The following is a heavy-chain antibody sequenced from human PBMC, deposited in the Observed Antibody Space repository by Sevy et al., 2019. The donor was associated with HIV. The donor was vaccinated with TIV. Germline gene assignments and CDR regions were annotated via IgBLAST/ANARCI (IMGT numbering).Heavy chain of an antibody. V-gene: IGHV3-53*01. CDR1: GFAVSVNC. CDR2: IFSGGRT. D-gene: IGHD4-4*01. J-gene: IGHJ6*02. CDR3: ARDRVVHNDYIFVAYYYGMDV. Sequence: GGSLRLSCAVSGFAVSVNCMSWVRQSPGKGLEWVSVIFSGGRTSYADSVKGRFTVSRDGSKNTLYLQMDNLRAEDTATYYCARDRVVHNDYIFVAYYYGMDVWGQGTTVTVSS.